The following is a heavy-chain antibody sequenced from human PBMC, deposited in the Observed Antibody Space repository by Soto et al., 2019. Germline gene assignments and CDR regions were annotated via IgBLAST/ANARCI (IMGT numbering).Heavy chain of an antibody. V-gene: IGHV3-30*18. CDR1: GFTFSSYG. J-gene: IGHJ6*02. Sequence: PGGSLRLSCAASGFTFSSYGMHWVRQAPGKGLEWVAVISYDGSNKYYADSVKGRFTISRDNSKNTLYLQMNSLRAEDTAVYYCAKDHIAAAYGMDVWGQGTTVTVSS. CDR3: AKDHIAAAYGMDV. CDR2: ISYDGSNK. D-gene: IGHD6-13*01.